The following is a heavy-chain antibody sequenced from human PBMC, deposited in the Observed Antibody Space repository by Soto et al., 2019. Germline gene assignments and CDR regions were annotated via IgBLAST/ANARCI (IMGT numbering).Heavy chain of an antibody. V-gene: IGHV4-59*08. D-gene: IGHD2-15*01. J-gene: IGHJ5*02. CDR1: GGSISGYS. CDR2: FFYNGTT. Sequence: SDTLSLTCTVSGGSISGYSWSWIRQPPVKGLQWIGYFFYNGTTRHNPSLKSRVTISEDTPNNQFSLRLSSVTAADTAVYYCARLRGYCEGGNCHELHFDPWGQGMLVTVSS. CDR3: ARLRGYCEGGNCHELHFDP.